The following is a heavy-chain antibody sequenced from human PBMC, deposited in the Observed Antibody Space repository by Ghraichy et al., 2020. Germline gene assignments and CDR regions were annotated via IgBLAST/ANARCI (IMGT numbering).Heavy chain of an antibody. CDR1: GFTFSSYW. J-gene: IGHJ6*02. Sequence: GGSLRLSCAAPGFTFSSYWMSWVRQAPGKGLEWVANIKQDGSEKYYVDSVKGRFTISRDNAKNSLYLQMSSLRAEDTAVYYCARVIHLSMDVWGQGTTVTVSS. CDR2: IKQDGSEK. D-gene: IGHD5-18*01. V-gene: IGHV3-7*04. CDR3: ARVIHLSMDV.